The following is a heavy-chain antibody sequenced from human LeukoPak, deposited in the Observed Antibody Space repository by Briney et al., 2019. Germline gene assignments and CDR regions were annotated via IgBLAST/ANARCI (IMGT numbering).Heavy chain of an antibody. Sequence: PGGSLRLSCAASGFTFSSYAMSWVRQAPGKGLEWVSAISGSGGSTYYADSVKGRFTISRDNSKNTLYLQMNSLRAEDTAVYYCAKPSAGLFCGGDCYYFDYWGQGTLVTVSS. J-gene: IGHJ4*02. CDR3: AKPSAGLFCGGDCYYFDY. D-gene: IGHD2-21*01. CDR2: ISGSGGST. CDR1: GFTFSSYA. V-gene: IGHV3-23*01.